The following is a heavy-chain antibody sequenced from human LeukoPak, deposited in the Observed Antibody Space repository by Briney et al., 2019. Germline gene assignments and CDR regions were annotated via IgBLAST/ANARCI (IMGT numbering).Heavy chain of an antibody. CDR2: IYSSGIT. CDR3: ARQSVSSIYFDY. Sequence: SQTLSLTCTVSGGSISRYYWNWIRQPAGKGLEWIGRIYSSGITNYNPSLQSRVTMSIDTSKNQFSLKLSSVTAADTAVYYCARQSVSSIYFDYWGQGTLVTVSS. J-gene: IGHJ4*02. CDR1: GGSISRYY. D-gene: IGHD1-26*01. V-gene: IGHV4-4*07.